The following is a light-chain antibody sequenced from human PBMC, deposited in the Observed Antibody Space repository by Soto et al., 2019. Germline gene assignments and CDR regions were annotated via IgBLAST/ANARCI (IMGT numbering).Light chain of an antibody. CDR2: KVS. Sequence: DVVMTQSPLSLPVTLGQPASISCRSSQSLVYSDGNTYLNWFQQRPGQSPRRLIYKVSNRDSGVPERFSGSGSGTDFTLKISRVEAEDVGVYYCMQGTHPLFTFGPGTKVDIK. CDR3: MQGTHPLFT. J-gene: IGKJ3*01. V-gene: IGKV2-30*01. CDR1: QSLVYSDGNTY.